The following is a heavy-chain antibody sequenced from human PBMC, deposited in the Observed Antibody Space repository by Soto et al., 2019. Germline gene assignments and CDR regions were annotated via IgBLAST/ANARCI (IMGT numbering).Heavy chain of an antibody. CDR1: GFTFSRYA. Sequence: PGGSLRLSCAASGFTFSRYAMHWVRQAPGKGLEWVAVISYDGSNKYYADSVKGRFTISRDNSKNTLYLQMNSLRAEDTAVYYCAKDTTYYYDSSGPGMYWGQGTLVTVSS. D-gene: IGHD3-22*01. CDR3: AKDTTYYYDSSGPGMY. CDR2: ISYDGSNK. J-gene: IGHJ4*02. V-gene: IGHV3-30-3*01.